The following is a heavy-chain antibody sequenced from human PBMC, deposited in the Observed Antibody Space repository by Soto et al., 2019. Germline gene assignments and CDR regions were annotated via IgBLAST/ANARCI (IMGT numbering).Heavy chain of an antibody. D-gene: IGHD3-3*01. CDR1: GYAFTSCA. V-gene: IGHV1-3*01. CDR2: INAGNGNT. Sequence: ASVKVSCKASGYAFTSCAMHWVRQAPGQRLEWMGWINAGNGNTKYSQKFQGRVTITRDTSASTAYMELSSLRSEDTAVYYCARILEWLDAFDIWGQGTMVTVSS. J-gene: IGHJ3*02. CDR3: ARILEWLDAFDI.